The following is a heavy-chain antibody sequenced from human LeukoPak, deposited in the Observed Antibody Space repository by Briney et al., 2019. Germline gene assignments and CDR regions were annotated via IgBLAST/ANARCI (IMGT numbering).Heavy chain of an antibody. CDR1: GFTFGTYA. CDR2: IHNSGDKT. CDR3: AKESGGDWGYFEY. V-gene: IGHV3-23*01. D-gene: IGHD2-21*01. Sequence: GGSLRLSCIASGFTFGTYAMTWVRQAPGKGLEWVSSIHNSGDKTFYSDSVRGRFTISRDNSKSTVYLQMNSLRADDTALYYCAKESGGDWGYFEYWGQGILVTVSS. J-gene: IGHJ4*02.